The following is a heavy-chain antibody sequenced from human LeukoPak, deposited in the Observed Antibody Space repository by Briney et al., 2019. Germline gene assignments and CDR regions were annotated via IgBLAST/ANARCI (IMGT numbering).Heavy chain of an antibody. J-gene: IGHJ4*02. CDR2: INPNSGGT. V-gene: IGHV1-2*02. CDR3: ARDRLRLRLGELPSIDY. D-gene: IGHD3-16*02. CDR1: GYTFTGYY. Sequence: ASVKVSCKASGYTFTGYYMHWVRQAPGQGLEWMGWINPNSGGTNYAQKFQGRVTMTRDTSISTAYMELSRLRSDDTAVYYCARDRLRLRLGELPSIDYWGQGTLVTVSS.